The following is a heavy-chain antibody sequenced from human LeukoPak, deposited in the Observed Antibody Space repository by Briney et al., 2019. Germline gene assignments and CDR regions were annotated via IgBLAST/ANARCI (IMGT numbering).Heavy chain of an antibody. CDR2: ISAYSGNT. CDR1: GYTFTSYG. CDR3: AREGRSYGSGSYYTWFDP. J-gene: IGHJ5*02. V-gene: IGHV1-18*01. D-gene: IGHD3-10*01. Sequence: ASVKVSCKASGYTFTSYGISWVRQAPGQGLEWMGWISAYSGNTNYAQKLQGRVTMTTDTSTSTAYMELRSLRSDDTAVYYCAREGRSYGSGSYYTWFDPWGQGTLVTVSS.